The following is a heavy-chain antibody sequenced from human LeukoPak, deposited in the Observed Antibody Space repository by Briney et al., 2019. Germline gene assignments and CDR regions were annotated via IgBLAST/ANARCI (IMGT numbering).Heavy chain of an antibody. D-gene: IGHD3-10*01. Sequence: ASVKVSCKASGYTFTGYYMHWVRQAPGQGLEWMGWINPNSGGTNYAQKFQGRVTMSRDTSISTAYMELSRLRSDDTAVYYCLYYYGSGSQSRDYLGQGTLVTVSS. CDR1: GYTFTGYY. J-gene: IGHJ4*02. V-gene: IGHV1-2*02. CDR2: INPNSGGT. CDR3: LYYYGSGSQSRDY.